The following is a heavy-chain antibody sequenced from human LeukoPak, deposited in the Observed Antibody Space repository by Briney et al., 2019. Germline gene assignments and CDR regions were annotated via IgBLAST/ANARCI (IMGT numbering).Heavy chain of an antibody. Sequence: SETLSLTCTVSGGSISSGDYYWSWIRQPPGKGLEWIGYIYYSGSTYYNPSLKSRVTISVDTSKNQFSLKLSSVTAADTAVYYCAKVPVHGYGDYFDYWGRGTLVTVSS. CDR1: GGSISSGDYY. D-gene: IGHD5-18*01. J-gene: IGHJ4*02. V-gene: IGHV4-30-4*01. CDR2: IYYSGST. CDR3: AKVPVHGYGDYFDY.